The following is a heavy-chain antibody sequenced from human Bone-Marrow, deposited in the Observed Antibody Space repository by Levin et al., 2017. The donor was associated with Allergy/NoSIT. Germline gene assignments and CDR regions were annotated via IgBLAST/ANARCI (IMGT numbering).Heavy chain of an antibody. CDR1: GFTFSSYA. CDR3: ASTYGDSARWFDP. Sequence: PGESLKISCAASGFTFSSYAMHWVRQAPGKGLEWVAVISYDGSNKYYADSVKGRFTISRDNSKNTLYLQMNSLRAEDTAVYYCASTYGDSARWFDPWGQGTLVTVSS. V-gene: IGHV3-30*04. J-gene: IGHJ5*02. D-gene: IGHD4-17*01. CDR2: ISYDGSNK.